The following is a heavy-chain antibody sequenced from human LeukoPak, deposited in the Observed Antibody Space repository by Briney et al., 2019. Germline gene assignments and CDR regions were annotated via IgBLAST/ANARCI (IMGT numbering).Heavy chain of an antibody. CDR1: GGSISSYY. V-gene: IGHV4-59*08. J-gene: IGHJ3*02. CDR2: IYYSGST. D-gene: IGHD2-8*01. Sequence: SETLSLTCTVSGGSISSYYWSWIRQPPGKGLEWIGYIYYSGSTNYNPPLKSRVTISVDTSKNQFSLKLNSMTAADTAVYYCARHGRANGLDIWGQGTMVTVSS. CDR3: ARHGRANGLDI.